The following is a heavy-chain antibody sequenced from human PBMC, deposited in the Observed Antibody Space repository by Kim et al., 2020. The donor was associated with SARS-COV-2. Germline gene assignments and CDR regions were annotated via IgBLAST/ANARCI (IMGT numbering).Heavy chain of an antibody. V-gene: IGHV4-59*01. CDR2: IYYSGST. Sequence: SETLSLTCTVSGGSISSYYWSWIRQPPGKGLEWIGYIYYSGSTNYNPSLKSRVTISVDTSKNQFSLKLSSVTAADTAVYYCARGPTRSYVDYWGQGTLVTVSS. J-gene: IGHJ4*02. CDR1: GGSISSYY. CDR3: ARGPTRSYVDY.